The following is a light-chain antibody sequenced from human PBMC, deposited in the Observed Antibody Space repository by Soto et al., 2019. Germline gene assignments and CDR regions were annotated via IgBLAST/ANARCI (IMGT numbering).Light chain of an antibody. CDR2: DAY. V-gene: IGKV3-15*01. J-gene: IGKJ4*01. Sequence: MTQSPPTLSVSPGDSVSLSCRASQGVGSTLAWYRQQPGQAPRLLIYDAYIRATGFPARFSGSETVTEVTLSIRGWQSEDFAVYYCQHYKTWPLAFGGGTRVDIK. CDR1: QGVGST. CDR3: QHYKTWPLA.